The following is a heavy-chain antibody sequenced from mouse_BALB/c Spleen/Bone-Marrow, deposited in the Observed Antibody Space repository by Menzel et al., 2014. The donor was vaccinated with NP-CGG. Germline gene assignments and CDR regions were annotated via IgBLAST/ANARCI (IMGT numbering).Heavy chain of an antibody. CDR2: INPSNGGT. CDR1: GYTFTSYY. V-gene: IGHV1S81*02. Sequence: ESGAELVKPGASVKLSCKASGYTFTSYYMYWVKQRPGQGLEWIGEINPSNGGTNFNEKFKSKATLTVDKSSSTAYMQLSSLTSEDSAVYYCTRYGNYYFGYWGQGTTLTVSS. J-gene: IGHJ2*01. D-gene: IGHD2-1*01. CDR3: TRYGNYYFGY.